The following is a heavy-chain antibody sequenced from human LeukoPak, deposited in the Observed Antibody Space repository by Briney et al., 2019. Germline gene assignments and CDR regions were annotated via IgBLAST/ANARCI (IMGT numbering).Heavy chain of an antibody. Sequence: PSETLSLTCTVSGGSISSYYWSWIRQPPGKGLEWIGYIYYSGSTNYNPSLKSRVTISVDTSKNQFSLKLSSVTAADTAVYYCAREPRWGAMVTIYYYYGMDVWGQGTTVTVSS. D-gene: IGHD5-18*01. CDR2: IYYSGST. CDR3: AREPRWGAMVTIYYYYGMDV. J-gene: IGHJ6*02. V-gene: IGHV4-59*12. CDR1: GGSISSYY.